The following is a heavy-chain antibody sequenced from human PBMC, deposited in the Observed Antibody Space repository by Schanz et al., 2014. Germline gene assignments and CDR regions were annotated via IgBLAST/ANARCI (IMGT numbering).Heavy chain of an antibody. Sequence: EVHLLESGGGLVPPGGSLRLSCAASGFNFSDYAMCWVRQAPGKGLEWVSAISGGGGTTYYTDSVKGRFTISRDNAKNSLYLQMNSLRAEDTAVYHCVSSGSYSSYASWGQGTLVNVSS. CDR3: VSSGSYSSYAS. CDR2: ISGGGGTT. D-gene: IGHD3-10*01. CDR1: GFNFSDYA. V-gene: IGHV3-23*01. J-gene: IGHJ4*02.